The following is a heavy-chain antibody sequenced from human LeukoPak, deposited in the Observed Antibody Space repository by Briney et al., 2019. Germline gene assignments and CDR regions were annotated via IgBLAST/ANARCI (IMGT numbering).Heavy chain of an antibody. CDR3: ARSNYDFWSGANWFDP. CDR1: GFTFSSYA. CDR2: ISSNGGST. V-gene: IGHV3-64*01. Sequence: GGSLRLSCAASGFTFSSYAMNWVRQAPGKGLEYVSAISSNGGSTYYANSVKGRFTISRDNSKNTLYLQMGSLRAEDMAVYYCARSNYDFWSGANWFDPWGQGTLVTVSS. D-gene: IGHD3-3*01. J-gene: IGHJ5*02.